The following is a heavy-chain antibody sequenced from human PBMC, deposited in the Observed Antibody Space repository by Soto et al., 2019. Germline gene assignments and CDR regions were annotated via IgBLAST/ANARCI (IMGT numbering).Heavy chain of an antibody. J-gene: IGHJ3*01. CDR2: ITGSGDYT. D-gene: IGHD4-17*01. CDR1: GFTFSSYA. V-gene: IGHV3-23*01. Sequence: EVQMLESGGGLVQPGGSLRLSCAASGFTFSSYALTWVRQAPGTGLEWVSSITGSGDYTRYTDSVKGRFTITRVNAKNTLFLQMKSLRADDTAIYYCGKDPNGDYFGAFDFWGQGTMVTVSS. CDR3: GKDPNGDYFGAFDF.